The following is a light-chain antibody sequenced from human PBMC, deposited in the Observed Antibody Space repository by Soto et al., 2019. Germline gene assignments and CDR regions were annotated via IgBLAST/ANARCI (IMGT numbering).Light chain of an antibody. CDR3: SSYTSSSPYV. CDR2: DVS. Sequence: QSALTQPASVSGSPGQSITISCTGTSSDVGVYDYVSWYQQHPGKAPKLMIYDVSNRPSGVSSRFSGSKSGNTASLTISGLQAEDEADYYCSSYTSSSPYVFGTGTKLTVL. V-gene: IGLV2-14*03. CDR1: SSDVGVYDY. J-gene: IGLJ1*01.